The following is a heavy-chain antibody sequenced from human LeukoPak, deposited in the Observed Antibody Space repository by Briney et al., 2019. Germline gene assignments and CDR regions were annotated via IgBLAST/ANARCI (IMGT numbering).Heavy chain of an antibody. CDR2: LSSGSSYK. V-gene: IGHV3-21*06. CDR3: VKVDT. Sequence: PGGSLRLSCVASGFTFSSYSMNWVRQAPGKGLEWVSSLSSGSSYKYYADSVKGRFTISRDNAKNSLYLQMNSLRAEDTAVYYCVKVDTWGQGTLVTVSS. J-gene: IGHJ4*02. CDR1: GFTFSSYS. D-gene: IGHD5-18*01.